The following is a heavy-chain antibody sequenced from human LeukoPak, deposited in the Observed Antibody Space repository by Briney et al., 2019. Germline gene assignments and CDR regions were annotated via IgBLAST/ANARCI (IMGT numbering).Heavy chain of an antibody. V-gene: IGHV1-24*01. Sequence: ASVKVSCKVSGYTLTELSMHWVRQAPGKGLEWMGGFDPEDGETIYAQKFQGRVTMTEDTSTDTAYMELSSLRSEDTAVYYCATLVIPPKGLYSSGWSSFDYWGQGTLVTVSS. J-gene: IGHJ4*02. CDR1: GYTLTELS. CDR3: ATLVIPPKGLYSSGWSSFDY. CDR2: FDPEDGET. D-gene: IGHD6-19*01.